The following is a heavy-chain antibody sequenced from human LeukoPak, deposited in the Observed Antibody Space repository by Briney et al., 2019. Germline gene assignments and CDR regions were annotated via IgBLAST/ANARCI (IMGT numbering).Heavy chain of an antibody. D-gene: IGHD3-10*01. J-gene: IGHJ4*02. Sequence: ASVKVSCKASGYTFTGYYMHWVRQAPGQGLEWMGWISAYNGNTNYAQKLQGRVTMTTDTSTSTAYMELRSLRSDDTAVYYCARDHYYGSGSPSDYWGQGTLVTVSS. V-gene: IGHV1-18*04. CDR3: ARDHYYGSGSPSDY. CDR2: ISAYNGNT. CDR1: GYTFTGYY.